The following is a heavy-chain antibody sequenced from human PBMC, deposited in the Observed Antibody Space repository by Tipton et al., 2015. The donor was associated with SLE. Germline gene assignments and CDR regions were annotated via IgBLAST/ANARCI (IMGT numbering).Heavy chain of an antibody. CDR2: IYYSGST. J-gene: IGHJ6*03. CDR3: ARVHYYSYMDV. CDR1: GGSVSSGSYY. Sequence: TLSLTCTVSGGSVSSGSYYWSWIRQPPGKGLEWIGYIYYSGSTNYNPSLKSRATISMDTSGNKFSLNLNSVTAADTAMYYCARVHYYSYMDVWGKGTTVAVSS. V-gene: IGHV4-61*01.